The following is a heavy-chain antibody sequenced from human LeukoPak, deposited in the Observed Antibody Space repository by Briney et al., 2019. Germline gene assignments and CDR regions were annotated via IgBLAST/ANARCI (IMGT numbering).Heavy chain of an antibody. Sequence: GGSLRLSCAASGFTVSSNYMSWVRQAPGKGLEWVSVIYSGGSTYYAGSVKGRFTISGDNSKNTLYLQMNSLRAEDTAVYYCAREPIAAAGTGLSLWGQGTLVTVSS. CDR2: IYSGGST. V-gene: IGHV3-53*01. CDR1: GFTVSSNY. CDR3: AREPIAAAGTGLSL. J-gene: IGHJ4*02. D-gene: IGHD6-13*01.